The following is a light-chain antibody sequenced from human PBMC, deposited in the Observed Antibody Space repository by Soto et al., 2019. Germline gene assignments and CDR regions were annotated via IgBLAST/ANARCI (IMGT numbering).Light chain of an antibody. J-gene: IGKJ4*01. CDR2: AAS. CDR3: QKYNSAPPLT. CDR1: QGISNY. Sequence: DIQMTQSPSSLSASVGDRVTITCRASQGISNYLAWYQQKPGKVPKLLIYAASTLQSGVPSRFSGSGSATDFTLTISSLQPEDVETYYCQKYNSAPPLTFGGGTKVEIK. V-gene: IGKV1-27*01.